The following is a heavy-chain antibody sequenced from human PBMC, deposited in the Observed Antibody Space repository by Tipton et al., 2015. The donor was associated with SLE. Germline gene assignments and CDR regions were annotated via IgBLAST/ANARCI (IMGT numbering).Heavy chain of an antibody. CDR3: VRGSTFYDF. Sequence: TLSLTCTVSGGSISSGGHYWSWIRQQPGKGLEWIGYIYYNGNTDSNPSLKSRLMMSVDRSKNQLSLNLNSVTAADTAMYYCVRGSTFYDFWGQGTLVTVSS. CDR1: GGSISSGGHY. V-gene: IGHV4-31*03. J-gene: IGHJ4*02. D-gene: IGHD1-26*01. CDR2: IYYNGNT.